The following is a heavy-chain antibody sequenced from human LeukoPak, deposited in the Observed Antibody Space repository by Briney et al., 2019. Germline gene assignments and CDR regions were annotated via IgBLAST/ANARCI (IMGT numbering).Heavy chain of an antibody. CDR2: IYYSGST. D-gene: IGHD1-26*01. CDR1: GGSISSSSYY. Sequence: SETLSLTCTVSGGSISSSSYYWGWIRQPPGKGLEWIGSIYYSGSTYYNPSLKSRVTISVDTSKNQFSLKLSSVTAADTAVYYCARVMTGIVGATSVDYWGQGTLVTVSS. J-gene: IGHJ4*02. CDR3: ARVMTGIVGATSVDY. V-gene: IGHV4-39*01.